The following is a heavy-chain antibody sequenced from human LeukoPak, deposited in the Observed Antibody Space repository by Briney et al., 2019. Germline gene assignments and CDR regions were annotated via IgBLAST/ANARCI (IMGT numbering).Heavy chain of an antibody. CDR2: INHSGST. V-gene: IGHV4-34*01. Sequence: SETLSLTCAVYGGSFSGYYWSWIRQPPGKGLEWIGEINHSGSTNYNPSLKSQVTISVDTSKNQFSLKLSSVTAADTAVYYCARVRDGYITDWGQGTLVTVSS. J-gene: IGHJ4*02. CDR3: ARVRDGYITD. D-gene: IGHD5-24*01. CDR1: GGSFSGYY.